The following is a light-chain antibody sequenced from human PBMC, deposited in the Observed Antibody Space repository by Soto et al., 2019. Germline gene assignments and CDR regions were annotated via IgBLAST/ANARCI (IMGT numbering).Light chain of an antibody. CDR2: DVS. Sequence: QSALTQPASVSGSPGQSITISCTGTSSDVGGYNYVSWFQQHTGKAPKLMIYDVSNRPSGVSNRFSGSKSGNTASLTISGIQAEDEADYYCGSYATSRTWVFGGGTKLTVL. J-gene: IGLJ3*02. CDR3: GSYATSRTWV. CDR1: SSDVGGYNY. V-gene: IGLV2-14*03.